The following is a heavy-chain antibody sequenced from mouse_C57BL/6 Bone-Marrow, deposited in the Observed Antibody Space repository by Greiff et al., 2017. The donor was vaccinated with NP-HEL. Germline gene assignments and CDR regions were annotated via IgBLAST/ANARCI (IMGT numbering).Heavy chain of an antibody. J-gene: IGHJ4*01. CDR2: ISSGGSYT. CDR3: AKRHYYYGSSYDAMDY. D-gene: IGHD1-1*01. V-gene: IGHV5-6*01. Sequence: EVQLKESGGDLVKPGGSLKLSCAASGFTFSSYGMSWVRQTPDKRLEWVATISSGGSYTYYPDSVKGRFTISRDNAKNTLYLQMSSLKSEDTAMYYCAKRHYYYGSSYDAMDYWGQGTSVTVSS. CDR1: GFTFSSYG.